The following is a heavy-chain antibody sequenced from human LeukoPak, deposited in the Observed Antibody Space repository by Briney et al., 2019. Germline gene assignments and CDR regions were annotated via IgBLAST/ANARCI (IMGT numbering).Heavy chain of an antibody. J-gene: IGHJ6*02. V-gene: IGHV3-30-3*01. CDR2: ISYDGSNK. D-gene: IGHD3-3*01. CDR1: GFTFSSYA. CDR3: ARENYDFWSGSAHGMDV. Sequence: GESLRLACAASGFTFSSYAMHWVRQAPGKGLEWVAVISYDGSNKYYADSVKGRFTISRDNSKNTLYLQMNSLRAEDTAVYYCARENYDFWSGSAHGMDVWGQGTTVTVSS.